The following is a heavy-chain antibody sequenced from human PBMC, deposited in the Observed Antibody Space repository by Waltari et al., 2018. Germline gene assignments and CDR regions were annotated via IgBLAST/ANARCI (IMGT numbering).Heavy chain of an antibody. CDR1: GYPFTTYG. V-gene: IGHV1-18*01. Sequence: GQSGAEVKKPGASVKVSCKVSGYPFTTYGVSWVRQAPGQGLDWMGWISPYDGNTNYVDKVQGRMTMTTDSSTSTAYMELRGLTSDDTAVYYCARDRRDGQSFAFDIWGQGTLVTVSS. D-gene: IGHD3-16*01. J-gene: IGHJ3*02. CDR2: ISPYDGNT. CDR3: ARDRRDGQSFAFDI.